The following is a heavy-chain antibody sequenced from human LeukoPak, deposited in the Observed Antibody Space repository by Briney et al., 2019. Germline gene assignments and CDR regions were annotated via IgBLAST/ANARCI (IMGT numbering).Heavy chain of an antibody. CDR3: TSTVFEVPISEGVDY. CDR2: IRSKAYGGTT. J-gene: IGHJ4*02. V-gene: IGHV3-49*03. Sequence: PGGSLRLSCTASGFTFGDYAMIWFRQAPGKGLEWVGFIRSKAYGGTTEYAASVKGRFTISRDDSKSIAYLQMNSLKTEDTAVYYCTSTVFEVPISEGVDYWGQGTLVTVSS. D-gene: IGHD3-3*01. CDR1: GFTFGDYA.